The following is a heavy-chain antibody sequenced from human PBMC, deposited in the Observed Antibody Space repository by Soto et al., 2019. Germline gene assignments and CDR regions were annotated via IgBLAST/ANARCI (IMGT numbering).Heavy chain of an antibody. CDR3: ARDRSSTYYYYGMDL. D-gene: IGHD6-19*01. J-gene: IGHJ6*02. CDR1: GFSFSRHG. V-gene: IGHV3-30-3*01. Sequence: GGSLRLSCAASGFSFSRHGMHWVRQAPGKGLEWVAVISYDGSNQDYADSVKGRFSISRDNSKNTVYLQMNSLRVEDSAVYYCARDRSSTYYYYGMDLWGQGTPVPVSS. CDR2: ISYDGSNQ.